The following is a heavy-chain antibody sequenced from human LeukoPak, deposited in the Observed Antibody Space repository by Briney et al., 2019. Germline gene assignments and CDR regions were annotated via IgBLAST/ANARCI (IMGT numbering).Heavy chain of an antibody. CDR1: GGTFSSYA. V-gene: IGHV1-69*05. D-gene: IGHD1-14*01. J-gene: IGHJ4*02. CDR3: ASFPNIRYPRAFDY. CDR2: IIPIFGTA. Sequence: ASVKVSCKASGGTFSSYAISWVRQAPGQGLEWMGGIIPIFGTANYAQKFQGRVTITTDESTSTAYMELSSLRSEDTAVYYCASFPNIRYPRAFDYWGQGTLVTVSS.